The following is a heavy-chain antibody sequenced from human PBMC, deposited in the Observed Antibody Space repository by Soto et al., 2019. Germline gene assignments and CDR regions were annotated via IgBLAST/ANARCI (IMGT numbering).Heavy chain of an antibody. CDR3: ARFGGYSYGYDY. CDR1: GGSISSYY. J-gene: IGHJ4*02. V-gene: IGHV4-59*01. D-gene: IGHD5-18*01. Sequence: SETLSLTCTVSGGSISSYYWSWIRQPPGKGLEWIGYIYYSGSTNYNPSLKSRVTISVDTSKNQFSLKLSSVTAADTAVYYCARFGGYSYGYDYWGQGTLVTVSS. CDR2: IYYSGST.